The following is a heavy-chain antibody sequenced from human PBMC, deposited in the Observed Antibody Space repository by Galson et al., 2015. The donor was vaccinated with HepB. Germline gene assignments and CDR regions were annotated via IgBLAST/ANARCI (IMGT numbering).Heavy chain of an antibody. Sequence: SVKVSCKVSGYTLTELSMHWVRQAPGKGLEWMGGFDPEDGETIYAQKFQGRVTMTEDTSTDTAYMELSSLRSEDMAVYYCATDMKLYCSGGSCYSRDYWGQGTLVTVSS. D-gene: IGHD2-15*01. V-gene: IGHV1-24*01. CDR2: FDPEDGET. J-gene: IGHJ4*02. CDR1: GYTLTELS. CDR3: ATDMKLYCSGGSCYSRDY.